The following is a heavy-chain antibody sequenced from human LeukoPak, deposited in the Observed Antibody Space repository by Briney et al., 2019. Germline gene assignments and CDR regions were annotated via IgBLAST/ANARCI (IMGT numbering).Heavy chain of an antibody. CDR3: ARDLGGYYFDY. CDR1: GGSISSYY. V-gene: IGHV4-59*01. CDR2: IYYSGST. D-gene: IGHD3-16*01. J-gene: IGHJ4*02. Sequence: SETLFLTCTVSGGSISSYYWSWIRQPPGKGLEWIGYIYYSGSTNYNPSLKSRVTISVDTSKNQFSLKLSSVTAADTAVYYCARDLGGYYFDYWGQGTLVTVSS.